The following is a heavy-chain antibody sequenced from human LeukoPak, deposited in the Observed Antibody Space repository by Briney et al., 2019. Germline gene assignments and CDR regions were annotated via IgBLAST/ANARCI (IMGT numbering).Heavy chain of an antibody. CDR1: GFTFSTYW. V-gene: IGHV3-74*01. CDR3: ATVATGSWGWIDP. Sequence: PGGSLRLSCAASGFTFSTYWMHWVRQAPGKGLVWVSRINSDGTRTTYADSVKGRFTISRDNAKNTVYLQMNSLTAEDTAVYYCATVATGSWGWIDPWGQGTLVAVSS. CDR2: INSDGTRT. J-gene: IGHJ5*02. D-gene: IGHD1-26*01.